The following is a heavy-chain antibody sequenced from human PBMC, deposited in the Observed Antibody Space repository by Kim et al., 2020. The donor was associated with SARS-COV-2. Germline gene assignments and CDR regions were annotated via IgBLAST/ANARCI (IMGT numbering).Heavy chain of an antibody. D-gene: IGHD1-26*01. Sequence: GGSLRLSCAASGFTFDDYAMHWVRQAPGKGLEWFSGISWNSGSIGYADSVKGRFTISRDNAKNSLYLQMNSLRAEDTALYYCAKDGEWELAQGAGMDVWGQGTTVTVSS. CDR1: GFTFDDYA. CDR3: AKDGEWELAQGAGMDV. V-gene: IGHV3-9*01. J-gene: IGHJ6*02. CDR2: ISWNSGSI.